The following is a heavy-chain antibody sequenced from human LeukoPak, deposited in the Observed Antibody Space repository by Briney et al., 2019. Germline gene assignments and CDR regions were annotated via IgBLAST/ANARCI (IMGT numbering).Heavy chain of an antibody. Sequence: PGGSLRLSCPASGFTFSSYWMSWVRQAPGKGLEWVANIKQDGSEKDYVDSVKGRFTISRDNAKNSLYLQMNSLRAEDTAVYYCARYCGGDCYGMDVRGQGTTVTVSS. CDR3: ARYCGGDCYGMDV. CDR1: GFTFSSYW. V-gene: IGHV3-7*01. J-gene: IGHJ6*02. CDR2: IKQDGSEK. D-gene: IGHD2-21*01.